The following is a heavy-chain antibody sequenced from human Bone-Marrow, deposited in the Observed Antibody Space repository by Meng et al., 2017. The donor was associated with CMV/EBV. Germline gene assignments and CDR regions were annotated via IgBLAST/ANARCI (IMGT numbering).Heavy chain of an antibody. D-gene: IGHD6-13*01. CDR2: IYTSGST. J-gene: IGHJ4*02. CDR1: GGSISSGSYY. CDR3: ASAGYSSSWYFDY. Sequence: QVRPQQAGPGLVKPSQTLALTCTVSGGSISSGSYYWSWIRQPAGKGLEWIGRIYTSGSTNYNPSLKSRVTISVDTSKNQFSLKLSSVTAADTAVYYCASAGYSSSWYFDYWGQGTLVTISS. V-gene: IGHV4-61*02.